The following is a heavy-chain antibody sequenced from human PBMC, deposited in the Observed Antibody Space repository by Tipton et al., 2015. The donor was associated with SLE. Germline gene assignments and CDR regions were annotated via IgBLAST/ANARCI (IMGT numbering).Heavy chain of an antibody. J-gene: IGHJ4*02. CDR1: GYSFSDFY. V-gene: IGHV1-2*02. Sequence: QSGAEVKKPGASVKVSCKASGYSFSDFYLHWVRQAPGQGFQWMGWMNPKGGVTNYARDFQGRVTMTRDTSITTAYMELSSLRSDDTALYYCVRDYRFYYDSGGAAIYDFWGQGTLVTVSS. CDR3: VRDYRFYYDSGGAAIYDF. D-gene: IGHD3-10*01. CDR2: MNPKGGVT.